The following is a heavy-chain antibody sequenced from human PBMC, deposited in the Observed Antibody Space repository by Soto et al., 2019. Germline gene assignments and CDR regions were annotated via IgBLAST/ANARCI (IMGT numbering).Heavy chain of an antibody. Sequence: SETLSLTCTVSGGSISSYYWSWIRQPPGKGLEWIGYIYYSGSTNYNPSLKSRVTISVDTSKNQFSLKLSSVTAADTAVYYCARIPLSRHYGSGSYSHYYYMDVWGKGTTVTVSS. CDR3: ARIPLSRHYGSGSYSHYYYMDV. CDR1: GGSISSYY. D-gene: IGHD3-10*01. V-gene: IGHV4-59*08. J-gene: IGHJ6*03. CDR2: IYYSGST.